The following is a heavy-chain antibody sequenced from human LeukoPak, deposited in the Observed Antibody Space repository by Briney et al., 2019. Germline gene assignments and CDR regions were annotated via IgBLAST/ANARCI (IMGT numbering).Heavy chain of an antibody. CDR3: AKENYGILTGVFDY. CDR1: GFTFDDYA. Sequence: GGSLRLSCAASGFTFDDYAMHWVRQGPGKGLEWVSGISWNSGSIGYAESVKGRFTISRDNAKNSLYLQMNSLRAEDTALYYCAKENYGILTGVFDYWGQGTLVTVSS. D-gene: IGHD3-9*01. CDR2: ISWNSGSI. V-gene: IGHV3-9*01. J-gene: IGHJ4*02.